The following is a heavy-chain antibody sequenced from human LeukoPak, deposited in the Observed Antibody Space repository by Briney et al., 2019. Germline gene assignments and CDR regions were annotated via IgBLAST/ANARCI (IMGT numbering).Heavy chain of an antibody. J-gene: IGHJ4*02. CDR3: AKVIHGYYDSSGPFDY. CDR1: GFTFSSYA. Sequence: GGSLRLSCAASGFTFSSYAMSWVRQAPGKGLEWVSAISGSGGSTYYADSVKGRFTISRDNSKNTLYLQVNSLRAEDTAVYSCAKVIHGYYDSSGPFDYWGQGTLVTVSS. CDR2: ISGSGGST. V-gene: IGHV3-23*01. D-gene: IGHD3-22*01.